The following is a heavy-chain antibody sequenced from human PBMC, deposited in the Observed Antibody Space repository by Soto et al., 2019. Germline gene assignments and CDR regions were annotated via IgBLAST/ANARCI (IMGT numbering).Heavy chain of an antibody. J-gene: IGHJ6*02. CDR1: GFTFSSYG. Sequence: QVQLVESGGGVVQPGRSLRLSCAASGFTFSSYGMHWVRQAPGKGLEWVAVIWYDGSNKYYADSVKGRFTISRDNSKNTLYLQMNSLRAEDTAVYYCARDPPLPDRGSRLQHVIYYGMDVWGQGTTVTVSS. D-gene: IGHD4-4*01. CDR3: ARDPPLPDRGSRLQHVIYYGMDV. CDR2: IWYDGSNK. V-gene: IGHV3-33*01.